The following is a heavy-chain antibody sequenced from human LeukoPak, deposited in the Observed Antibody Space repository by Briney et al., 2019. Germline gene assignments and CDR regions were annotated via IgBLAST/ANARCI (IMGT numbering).Heavy chain of an antibody. CDR1: GYTFSSYA. J-gene: IGHJ4*02. CDR2: INTNTGNP. V-gene: IGHV7-4-1*02. D-gene: IGHD4-17*01. CDR3: ARSNNDGDYLGVGFDY. Sequence: ASVKVSCKASGYTFSSYAMNWVRQAPGQGLEWMGWINTNTGNPTYAQGFTGRFVFSLDTSVSTAYLQISSLQAEDTAVYYCARSNNDGDYLGVGFDYWGQGTLVTVSS.